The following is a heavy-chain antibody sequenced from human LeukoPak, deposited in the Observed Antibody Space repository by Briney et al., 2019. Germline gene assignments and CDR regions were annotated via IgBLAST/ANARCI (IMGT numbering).Heavy chain of an antibody. CDR1: GYSFTSYW. CDR3: ARRRYPGPGSSTSCYNY. V-gene: IGHV5-51*01. CDR2: IYPGDSDT. D-gene: IGHD2-2*02. Sequence: GESLKISCKGSGYSFTSYWIGWVRQMPGKGLKWMGIIYPGDSDTRYSPSFQGQVTISADKSISTAYLQWSSLKASDTAMYYCARRRYPGPGSSTSCYNYWGQGTLVTVSS. J-gene: IGHJ4*02.